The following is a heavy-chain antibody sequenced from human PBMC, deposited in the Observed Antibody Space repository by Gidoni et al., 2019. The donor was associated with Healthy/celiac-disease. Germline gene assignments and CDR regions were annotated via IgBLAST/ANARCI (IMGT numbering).Heavy chain of an antibody. CDR3: ARGRGMGRRFDP. D-gene: IGHD1-26*01. Sequence: QVHLQQWGAALLMPSETLSLTCAVYGGSISGYYWSWIRQPPGKGLEWIGEIKHSGSTNYNPSLKSRVTISVDTSKNQFSLKLRSVTAADTAVYYCARGRGMGRRFDPWGQGTLVTVSS. V-gene: IGHV4-34*01. CDR2: IKHSGST. CDR1: GGSISGYY. J-gene: IGHJ5*02.